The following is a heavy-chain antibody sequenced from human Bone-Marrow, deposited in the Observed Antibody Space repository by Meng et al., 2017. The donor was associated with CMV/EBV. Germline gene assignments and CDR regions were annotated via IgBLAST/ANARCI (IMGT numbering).Heavy chain of an antibody. J-gene: IGHJ3*02. Sequence: GGSLRLSCKASGYTFTGYYMHWVRQAPGQGPEWMGWINPSSGGTKNAQKFQGRVTMTRDTSISTAYMELSSLRSDDTALYYCAREYEYASSYMDDAFDIWGQGTMVTVSS. V-gene: IGHV1-2*02. D-gene: IGHD6-6*01. CDR2: INPSSGGT. CDR1: GYTFTGYY. CDR3: AREYEYASSYMDDAFDI.